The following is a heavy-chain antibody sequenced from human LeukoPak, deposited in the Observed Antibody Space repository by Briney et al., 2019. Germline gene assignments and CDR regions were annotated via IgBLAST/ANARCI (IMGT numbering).Heavy chain of an antibody. CDR3: ARNYDILTGYYVDY. Sequence: SETLSLTCAVYGGSFSGYYWSWIRQPPGKGLEWIGEINHSGSTNYNPSLKSRVTISVDTSKNQFSLKLSSVTAADTAVYYCARNYDILTGYYVDYRGQGTLVTVSS. J-gene: IGHJ4*02. CDR1: GGSFSGYY. D-gene: IGHD3-9*01. V-gene: IGHV4-34*01. CDR2: INHSGST.